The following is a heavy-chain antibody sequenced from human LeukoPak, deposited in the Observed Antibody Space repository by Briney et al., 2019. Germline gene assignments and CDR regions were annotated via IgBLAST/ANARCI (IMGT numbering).Heavy chain of an antibody. CDR1: GYTFTSNY. CDR2: IYPRDGST. V-gene: IGHV1-46*01. CDR3: ARDQEGFNY. Sequence: ASVRVSCKASGYTFTSNYIHWVRQAPGQGLEWMGMIYPRDGSTSYAQKFQGRVTVTRDTSTSTVHMELSGLRSEDTAVYYCARDQEGFNYWGQGTLVTVSS. J-gene: IGHJ4*02.